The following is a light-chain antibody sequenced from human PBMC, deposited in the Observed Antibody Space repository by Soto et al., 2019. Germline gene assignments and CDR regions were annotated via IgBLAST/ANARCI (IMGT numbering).Light chain of an antibody. CDR3: QQFNSWPRT. J-gene: IGKJ1*01. Sequence: IVMTQSPATVSASPGERVTLSCRASQSVSGNVAWYHQKTGKPPRLLVYGASTTATDIPARFFGSGSETNFTLTITRLQSEDFGTYYCQQFNSWPRTFGQGTKVDIK. CDR2: GAS. CDR1: QSVSGN. V-gene: IGKV3-15*01.